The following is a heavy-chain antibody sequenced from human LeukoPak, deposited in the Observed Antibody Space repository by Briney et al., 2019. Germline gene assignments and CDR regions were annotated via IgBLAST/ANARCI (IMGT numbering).Heavy chain of an antibody. Sequence: GGSLRLSCAASGFTVSTSHMMWIRQAPGKGLEWVSVIYRGETTHYADSVKGRFTISRDNSKNTLYLQMNGLRVDDTAVYYCAAHLCSSTSCHLDSLVRVEAFDIWGQGTMVTVSS. V-gene: IGHV3-66*01. CDR3: AAHLCSSTSCHLDSLVRVEAFDI. J-gene: IGHJ3*02. CDR1: GFTVSTSH. CDR2: IYRGETT. D-gene: IGHD2-2*01.